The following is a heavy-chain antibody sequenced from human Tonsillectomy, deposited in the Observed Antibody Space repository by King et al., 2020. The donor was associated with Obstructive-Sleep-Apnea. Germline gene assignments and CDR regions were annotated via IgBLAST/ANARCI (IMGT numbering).Heavy chain of an antibody. CDR1: GYTFTNFW. D-gene: IGHD6-19*01. V-gene: IGHV5-51*01. CDR3: ARHKHSRSVAATGFYYGTDV. Sequence: QLVQSGAEIKKPGESLKISCKTSGYTFTNFWIAWVRQVPGRGLEWMGIIYPGDSDTRYSPSLQGQVTISADKSISTTYLQWSTLKASDTAVYYCARHKHSRSVAATGFYYGTDVWGQGTTVTVSS. J-gene: IGHJ6*02. CDR2: IYPGDSDT.